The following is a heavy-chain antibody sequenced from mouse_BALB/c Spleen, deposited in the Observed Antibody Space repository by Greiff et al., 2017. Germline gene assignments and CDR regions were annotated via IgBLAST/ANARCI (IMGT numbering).Heavy chain of an antibody. Sequence: EVQLQQSGAELVRSGASVKLSCTASGFNIKDYYMHWVKQRPEQGLEWIGWIDPENGDTEYAPKFQGKATMTADTSSNTAYLQLSSLTSEDTAVYYCASYGNYVEAMDYWGQGTSVTVSS. D-gene: IGHD2-10*01. CDR2: IDPENGDT. CDR3: ASYGNYVEAMDY. CDR1: GFNIKDYY. J-gene: IGHJ4*01. V-gene: IGHV14-4*02.